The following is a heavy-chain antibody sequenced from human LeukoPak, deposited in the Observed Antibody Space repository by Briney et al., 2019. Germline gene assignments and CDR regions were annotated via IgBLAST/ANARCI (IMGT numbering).Heavy chain of an antibody. V-gene: IGHV3-74*01. Sequence: GGSLRLSCAASGFTFSSYWMHWVRQAPGKGLVWVSRINSDGGTTNYADSVKGRFTISRDNVKNTLYLQMNSLRGGDTAVYYCARGTVGDYNWFDLWGQGTLVTVSS. CDR1: GFTFSSYW. D-gene: IGHD3-16*01. CDR2: INSDGGTT. J-gene: IGHJ5*02. CDR3: ARGTVGDYNWFDL.